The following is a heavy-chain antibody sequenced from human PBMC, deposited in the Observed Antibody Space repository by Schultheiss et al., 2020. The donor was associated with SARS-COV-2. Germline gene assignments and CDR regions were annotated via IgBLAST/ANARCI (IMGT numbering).Heavy chain of an antibody. Sequence: SETLSLTCTVSGGSISSGGYYWSWIRQHPGKGLEWIGYIYYSGSTYYNPSLKSRVTISVDTSKNQFSLKLSSVTAADTAVYYCARTTSIAARLPRGWSDPWGQGTLVTVSS. D-gene: IGHD6-6*01. J-gene: IGHJ5*02. V-gene: IGHV4-31*03. CDR2: IYYSGST. CDR1: GGSISSGGYY. CDR3: ARTTSIAARLPRGWSDP.